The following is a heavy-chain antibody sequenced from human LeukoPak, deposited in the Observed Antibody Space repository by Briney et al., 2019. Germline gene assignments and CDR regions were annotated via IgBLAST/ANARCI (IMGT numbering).Heavy chain of an antibody. V-gene: IGHV4-61*02. Sequence: SQTLSLTCTVSGGSISSGSYYWSWIRQPAGKGLEWIGRIYTSGSTNYNPSLKSRVTISVDTSKNQFSLKLSSVTAADTAVYYCARVPIDSGSYYYYYYYMGVWGKGTAVTVSS. CDR3: ARVPIDSGSYYYYYYYMGV. J-gene: IGHJ6*03. CDR1: GGSISSGSYY. D-gene: IGHD3-10*01. CDR2: IYTSGST.